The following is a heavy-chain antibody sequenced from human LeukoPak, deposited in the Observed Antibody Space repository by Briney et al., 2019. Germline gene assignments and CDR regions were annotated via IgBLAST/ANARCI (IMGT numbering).Heavy chain of an antibody. J-gene: IGHJ4*02. CDR3: AREERGWFVGD. Sequence: SGGSLRHSCTDSGFTFGDYAMHWFRQAPGKGLEWVALIYCRVTNKLYKESVRGRFSISRDDSKNTLFLQMNRLRAEETAVYYCAREERGWFVGDWGQGTLVAVSS. CDR2: IYCRVTNK. CDR1: GFTFGDYA. V-gene: IGHV3-30*04. D-gene: IGHD3-10*01.